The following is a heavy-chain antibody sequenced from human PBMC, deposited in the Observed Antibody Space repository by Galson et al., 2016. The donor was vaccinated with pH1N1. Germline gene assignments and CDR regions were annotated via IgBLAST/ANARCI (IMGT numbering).Heavy chain of an antibody. D-gene: IGHD6-13*01. J-gene: IGHJ6*02. Sequence: SLRLSCASSGFTFNKFGMHWVRQAPGKGLEWVAVIWFDGISKYYAHPVRGRFTISRDNSNNTLSLQMNRLRGDDTAVYYCARLGVRIAAPGEDYYYGMDVWGQGTTVTVSS. V-gene: IGHV3-33*01. CDR2: IWFDGISK. CDR3: ARLGVRIAAPGEDYYYGMDV. CDR1: GFTFNKFG.